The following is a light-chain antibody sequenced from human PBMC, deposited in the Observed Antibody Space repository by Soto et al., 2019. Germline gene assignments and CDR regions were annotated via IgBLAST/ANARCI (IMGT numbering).Light chain of an antibody. CDR3: SSYAGSNNEI. Sequence: QSALTQPPSASGSPGQSVTISCTGTSSDLGGYNFVSWYQQHPGKAPKLVIYAVNERPSGVPDRFSGSKSGNTASLTVSGLQAEDEADYYCSSYAGSNNEIFGGGTKLTVL. CDR2: AVN. CDR1: SSDLGGYNF. J-gene: IGLJ2*01. V-gene: IGLV2-8*01.